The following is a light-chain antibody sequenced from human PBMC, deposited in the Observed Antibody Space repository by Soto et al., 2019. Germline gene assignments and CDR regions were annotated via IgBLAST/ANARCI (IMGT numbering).Light chain of an antibody. CDR3: QQYHNWPIT. Sequence: EIAMTQSPATLSVSPGERATLSCRASQSVSSKLAWYQQKPGQAPRILMYDASTRATGISARFSGSGSGTEFTLTISSLQSEDFAVYYCQQYHNWPITFGQGTRLEI. J-gene: IGKJ5*01. V-gene: IGKV3-15*01. CDR1: QSVSSK. CDR2: DAS.